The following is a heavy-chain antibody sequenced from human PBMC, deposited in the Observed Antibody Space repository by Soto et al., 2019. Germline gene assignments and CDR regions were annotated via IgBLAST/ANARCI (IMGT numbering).Heavy chain of an antibody. V-gene: IGHV4-59*08. D-gene: IGHD3-10*01. CDR1: GGSISSYY. Sequence: QVQLQESGPGLVKPSETLSLTCTVSGGSISSYYWSWIRQPPGKGLEWIGYIYYSGGTNYNPSLKSRVTISVDTSKNQFSLKLSSVTAADTAVYYCARRWGSVFDFWGQGTLVTVSS. CDR2: IYYSGGT. CDR3: ARRWGSVFDF. J-gene: IGHJ4*02.